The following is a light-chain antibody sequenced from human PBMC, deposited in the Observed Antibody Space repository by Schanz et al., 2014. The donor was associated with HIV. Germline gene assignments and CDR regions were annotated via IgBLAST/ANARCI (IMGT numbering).Light chain of an antibody. CDR2: GNN. J-gene: IGLJ2*01. CDR1: SSNIGAGYD. CDR3: QSFDVSLGGVI. Sequence: QSVLTQPPSVSGAPGQRVTISCTGSSSNIGAGYDVHWYKQLPETAPKLLMFGNNNRPSGVPDRYSGSKSDTSASLAITGLQAEDEADYYCQSFDVSLGGVIFGVGTKLTVL. V-gene: IGLV1-40*01.